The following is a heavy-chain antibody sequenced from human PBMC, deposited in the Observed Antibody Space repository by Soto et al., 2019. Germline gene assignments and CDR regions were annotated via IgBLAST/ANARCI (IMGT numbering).Heavy chain of an antibody. V-gene: IGHV3-23*01. D-gene: IGHD3-10*01. Sequence: PGGSLRLSCAASGFTFSSYAMSWVRQAPGKGLEWVSAISGSGGSTYYADSVKGRFTISRDNSKNTLYLQMNSLRAEDTAVYYCAINVLLWFGELPQFDYWGQGTLVTVSS. CDR1: GFTFSSYA. CDR2: ISGSGGST. CDR3: AINVLLWFGELPQFDY. J-gene: IGHJ4*02.